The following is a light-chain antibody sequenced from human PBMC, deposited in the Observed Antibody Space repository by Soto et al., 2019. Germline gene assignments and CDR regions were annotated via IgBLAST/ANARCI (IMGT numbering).Light chain of an antibody. J-gene: IGLJ3*02. CDR2: DVN. Sequence: QSALTQPASVSGSPGQSITISCAGSSGDVGGYNSVSWYQQHPGKAPKLIIFDVNNRPSEISNRFSGSKSGNTASLSISGLQAEDEADYYCSSYTSSTTLGVFGGGTKLTVL. V-gene: IGLV2-14*03. CDR1: SGDVGGYNS. CDR3: SSYTSSTTLGV.